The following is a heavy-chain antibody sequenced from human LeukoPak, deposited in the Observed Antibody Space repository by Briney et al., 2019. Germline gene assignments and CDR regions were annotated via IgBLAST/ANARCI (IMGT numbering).Heavy chain of an antibody. V-gene: IGHV3-30*02. CDR1: GFTFSSYV. Sequence: PGGTLRLSCAASGFTFSSYVMHWVRQAPGKGLEWVAFIRYDGSNKYYADSVKGRFTISRDNSKNTLYLQMNSLRAEDTAVYYCAKGGLITFDIWGQGTMVTVSS. D-gene: IGHD3-10*01. J-gene: IGHJ3*02. CDR2: IRYDGSNK. CDR3: AKGGLITFDI.